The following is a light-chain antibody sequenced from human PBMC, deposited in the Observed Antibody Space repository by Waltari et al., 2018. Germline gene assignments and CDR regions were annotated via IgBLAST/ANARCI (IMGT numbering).Light chain of an antibody. J-gene: IGLJ3*02. CDR3: MIWHSSAWV. V-gene: IGLV5-45*03. CDR1: SDINVGTYR. Sequence: QAVLTQPSSLSASPGASASLTCPLRSDINVGTYRIYWYQQKPGSPPQYLLNYKSDSDKQQGSGVPSRFSGSKDASANAGILLISGLQSDDEADYYCMIWHSSAWVFGGGTKLTVL. CDR2: YKSDSDK.